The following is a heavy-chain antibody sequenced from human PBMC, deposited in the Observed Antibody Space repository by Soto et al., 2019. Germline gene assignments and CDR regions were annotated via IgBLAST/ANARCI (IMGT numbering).Heavy chain of an antibody. Sequence: EVQLVESGGGLVQPGGSLRLSCAASGFTVSSYYMGWVRQAPGKGLEWVSVIYSGGSTYYADSVKGRFTISRDNSKNTLYLQMNSLRAEDTAVYYCARAPPYYGDYSRDGMDVWGQGTTVTVSS. CDR3: ARAPPYYGDYSRDGMDV. CDR1: GFTVSSYY. V-gene: IGHV3-66*01. D-gene: IGHD4-17*01. CDR2: IYSGGST. J-gene: IGHJ6*02.